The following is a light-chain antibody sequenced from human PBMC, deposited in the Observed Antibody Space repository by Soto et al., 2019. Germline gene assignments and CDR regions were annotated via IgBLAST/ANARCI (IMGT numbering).Light chain of an antibody. CDR1: SSDVGAYKY. Sequence: QSVLTQPASVSGSPGQSITISCTGTSSDVGAYKYVCWYQHHPGKAPKLIIYDVTNRPSGISNRFSGSKSGNTASLTISGLQSEDEADYYCSSYTSKLAVVFGGGTKLTVL. J-gene: IGLJ2*01. CDR2: DVT. V-gene: IGLV2-14*03. CDR3: SSYTSKLAVV.